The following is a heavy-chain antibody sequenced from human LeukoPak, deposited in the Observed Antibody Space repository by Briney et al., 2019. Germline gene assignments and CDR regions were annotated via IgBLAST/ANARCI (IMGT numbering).Heavy chain of an antibody. J-gene: IGHJ4*02. CDR3: ARQPAQSGWSN. CDR2: IYFTGSS. D-gene: IGHD6-19*01. V-gene: IGHV4-39*01. CDR1: GGSISSSSNN. Sequence: SETLSLTCTVSGGSISSSSNNWGWIRQPPGKELEWIGSIYFTGSSYYNPSLKSRVTISVDTSKNQFSLKVRSVTAADTAVYYCARQPAQSGWSNWGQGTLVTVSS.